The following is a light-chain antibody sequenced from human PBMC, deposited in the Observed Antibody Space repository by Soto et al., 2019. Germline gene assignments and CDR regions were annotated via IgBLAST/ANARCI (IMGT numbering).Light chain of an antibody. CDR1: QSLVYSGGDTN. CDR2: KVS. J-gene: IGKJ1*01. V-gene: IGKV2-30*01. Sequence: DVVMTQSPLSLPVTLGQPASISCRSSQSLVYSGGDTNLTWFQQRPGQSPRRLIYKVSNRDSGVPDRFSGSGSGTDFTLKITRVEAEDVGVYYCMQSTRWPWTFGQGTRVEI. CDR3: MQSTRWPWT.